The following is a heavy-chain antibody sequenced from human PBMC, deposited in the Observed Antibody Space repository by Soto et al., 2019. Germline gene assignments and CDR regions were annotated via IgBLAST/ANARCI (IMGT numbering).Heavy chain of an antibody. Sequence: GGSLRLSCAASGFTFGDYAMHWVRQAPGKGLEWVSGISWNSGSIGYADSVKGRFTISRDNAKNSLYLQMNSLRAEDTALYYCAKIGGSGSYYNGWFDPWGQGTLVTVSS. CDR1: GFTFGDYA. CDR2: ISWNSGSI. D-gene: IGHD3-10*01. V-gene: IGHV3-9*01. CDR3: AKIGGSGSYYNGWFDP. J-gene: IGHJ5*02.